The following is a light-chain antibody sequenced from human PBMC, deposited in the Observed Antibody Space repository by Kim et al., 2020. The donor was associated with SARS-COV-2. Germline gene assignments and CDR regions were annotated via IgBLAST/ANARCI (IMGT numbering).Light chain of an antibody. J-gene: IGKJ4*01. CDR1: QGITNY. Sequence: ASIGDRVTITCRASQGITNYLAWYQQKPGKVPMLLIYAASALQSGVPSRFSGSGSATDFTLTISNLQPEDVATYYCQKYNSVPLTFGGGTKVEIK. CDR2: AAS. CDR3: QKYNSVPLT. V-gene: IGKV1-27*01.